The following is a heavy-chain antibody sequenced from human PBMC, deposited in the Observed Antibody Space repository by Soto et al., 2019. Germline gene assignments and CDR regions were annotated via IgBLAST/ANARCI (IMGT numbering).Heavy chain of an antibody. CDR1: GGPISDYY. CDR3: ARSQIDLGTGFDP. D-gene: IGHD2-21*01. CDR2: IHDSGST. Sequence: QVQLQESGPGLVKPSETLSLTCTVSGGPISDYYWSWIRQAPGKGLEWIGYIHDSGSTNYNPSLKSRVAISVDTSKNQFSLKLSSVTAADTAVYYCARSQIDLGTGFDPWGQGTLVSVS. V-gene: IGHV4-59*08. J-gene: IGHJ5*02.